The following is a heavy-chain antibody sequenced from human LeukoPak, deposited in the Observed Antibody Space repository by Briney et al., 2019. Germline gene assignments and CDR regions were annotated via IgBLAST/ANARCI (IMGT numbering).Heavy chain of an antibody. D-gene: IGHD5-12*01. V-gene: IGHV1-2*02. CDR3: ASGPRDGYNLD. Sequence: ASVKVSCKASGYTFTGYYMHWVRQAPGQGLEWMGWINPNSGGTNYAQKFQGRVTITADKSTSTAYMELSSLRSEDTAVYYCASGPRDGYNLDWGQGTLVTVSS. CDR1: GYTFTGYY. CDR2: INPNSGGT. J-gene: IGHJ4*02.